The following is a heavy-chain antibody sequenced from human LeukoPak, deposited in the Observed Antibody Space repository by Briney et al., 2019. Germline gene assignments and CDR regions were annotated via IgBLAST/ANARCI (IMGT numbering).Heavy chain of an antibody. V-gene: IGHV3-48*02. CDR1: GLTFSSYN. Sequence: GGSLRLSCAVSGLTFSSYNMNWVRQAPGKGLEWVSYISNGGSMIYYADSVKGRFTLSRDNAKNSLYLQMNSLRDEDTAVYYCARGPISGWSADYWGQGTLVTVSS. J-gene: IGHJ4*02. D-gene: IGHD6-19*01. CDR2: ISNGGSMI. CDR3: ARGPISGWSADY.